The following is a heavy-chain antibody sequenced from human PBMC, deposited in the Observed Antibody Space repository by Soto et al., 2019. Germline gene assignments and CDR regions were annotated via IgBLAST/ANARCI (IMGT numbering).Heavy chain of an antibody. CDR1: GFTFTRYS. J-gene: IGHJ4*02. CDR3: ARESEDLTSNFDY. Sequence: GGSLRLSCATSGFTFTRYSMNWVRQAPGKGLEWVSSISSTTNYIYYGDSMKGRFTISRDNAKNSLYLEMNSLRAEDTAVYYCARESEDLTSNFDYWGQGTLVTVSS. CDR2: ISSTTNYI. V-gene: IGHV3-21*06.